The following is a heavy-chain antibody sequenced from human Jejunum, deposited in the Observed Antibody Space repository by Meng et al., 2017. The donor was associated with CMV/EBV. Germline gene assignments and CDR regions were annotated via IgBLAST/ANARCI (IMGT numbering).Heavy chain of an antibody. J-gene: IGHJ4*02. CDR2: IYPGDSDI. CDR1: W. V-gene: IGHV5-51*01. Sequence: WLAWVRQMPGTGLEWMGTIYPGDSDIRYSPSFHGQVTISADKSISTAYLQWSSLKASDTTMYYCARHHFYYFDSSGYLNLYNFDYWGQGTRVTVSS. CDR3: ARHHFYYFDSSGYLNLYNFDY. D-gene: IGHD3-22*01.